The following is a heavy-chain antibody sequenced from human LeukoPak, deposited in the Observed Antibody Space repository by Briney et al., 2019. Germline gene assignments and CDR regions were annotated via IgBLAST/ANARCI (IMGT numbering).Heavy chain of an antibody. D-gene: IGHD5/OR15-5a*01. CDR2: MNPNSGNT. J-gene: IGHJ6*03. V-gene: IGHV1-8*01. CDR1: GYTFTSYD. Sequence: ASVKVSCKASGYTFTSYDINWVRQATGQGLEWMGWMNPNSGNTGYAQKFQGRVTMTRNTSISTAYMELRSLRSEDTAVYYCARARRVVYSVAARYYYMDVWGKGTTVTVSS. CDR3: ARARRVVYSVAARYYYMDV.